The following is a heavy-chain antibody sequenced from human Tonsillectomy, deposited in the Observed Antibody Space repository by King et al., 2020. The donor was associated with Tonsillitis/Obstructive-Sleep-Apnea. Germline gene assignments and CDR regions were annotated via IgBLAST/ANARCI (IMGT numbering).Heavy chain of an antibody. V-gene: IGHV3-48*02. Sequence: VQLVESGGGLVQPGGSLRLSCAASGFTFSSYSMNWVRQAPGKGLEWVSYISSSSSTIYYADSVKGRFTISRDNAKNSLYLQMNSLRDEDTAVYYCARDRECSSTSWYLDAFAIWGQGTMVTVSS. CDR1: GFTFSSYS. CDR3: ARDRECSSTSWYLDAFAI. D-gene: IGHD2-2*01. CDR2: ISSSSSTI. J-gene: IGHJ3*02.